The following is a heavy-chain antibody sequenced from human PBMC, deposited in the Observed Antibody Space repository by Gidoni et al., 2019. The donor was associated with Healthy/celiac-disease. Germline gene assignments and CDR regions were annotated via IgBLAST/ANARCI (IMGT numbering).Heavy chain of an antibody. D-gene: IGHD4-17*01. CDR3: AKGRTVTTCCGLDY. J-gene: IGHJ4*02. V-gene: IGHV3-9*01. CDR1: GFTFDDYA. Sequence: EVQLVESGGGLVQPGRSLRLSCAASGFTFDDYAMHWVRQAPGKGLEWVSGISWNSGSIGYADSVKGRFTISRDNAKNSLYLQMNSLRAEDTALYYCAKGRTVTTCCGLDYWGQGTLVTVSS. CDR2: ISWNSGSI.